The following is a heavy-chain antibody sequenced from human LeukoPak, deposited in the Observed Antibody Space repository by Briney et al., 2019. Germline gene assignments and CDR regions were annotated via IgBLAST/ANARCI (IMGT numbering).Heavy chain of an antibody. CDR1: GLTFSSYE. V-gene: IGHV3-48*03. CDR3: ARDPYYYGSGSYQDY. Sequence: GGSLRLSCAASGLTFSSYEMNWVRQAPGKGLEWVSYISSSGSTIYYADSVKGRFTISRDNAKNSLYLQMNSLRAEDTAVYYCARDPYYYGSGSYQDYWGQGTLVTVSS. D-gene: IGHD3-10*01. CDR2: ISSSGSTI. J-gene: IGHJ4*02.